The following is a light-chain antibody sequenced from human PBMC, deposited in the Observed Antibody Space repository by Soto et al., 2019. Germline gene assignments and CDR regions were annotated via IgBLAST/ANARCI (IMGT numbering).Light chain of an antibody. CDR2: AVT. CDR3: SSYAGSPTFFV. V-gene: IGLV2-8*01. J-gene: IGLJ1*01. Sequence: QSALTQPPSASGSPGQSVTISCTGTSSDVGGYDYVSWYQHHAGKPPKILIFAVTNRPSGVPDRFSGSRSGNTASLTVSGIQDDDEVFFYCSSYAGSPTFFVFGSGTKLTVL. CDR1: SSDVGGYDY.